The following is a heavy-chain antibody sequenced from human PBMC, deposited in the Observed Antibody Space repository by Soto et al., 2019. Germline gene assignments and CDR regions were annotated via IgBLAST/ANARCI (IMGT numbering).Heavy chain of an antibody. V-gene: IGHV3-66*01. Sequence: EVQLVESGGGLVQPGGSLRLSCAASGFTVNTNYVSWVRQAPGKGLEWVSIIYDGGSTYYADSVKGRFTISRDNSKNTLYLQMNSLRAEDTAVYHCARGDGDYGRRLDPWGQGTLVTVSS. J-gene: IGHJ5*02. D-gene: IGHD4-17*01. CDR3: ARGDGDYGRRLDP. CDR1: GFTVNTNY. CDR2: IYDGGST.